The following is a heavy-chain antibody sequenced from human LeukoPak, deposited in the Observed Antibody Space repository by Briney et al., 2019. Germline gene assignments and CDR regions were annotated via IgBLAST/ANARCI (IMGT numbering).Heavy chain of an antibody. CDR1: GGSFSGYY. Sequence: SETLSLTCADYGGSFSGYYWSWIRQPPGKGLEWIGEINHSGSTNYNPSLKSRVTISVDTSKNQFSLKLSSVTAADTAVYYCARYCSSTSCYDAFDIWGQGTMVTVSS. J-gene: IGHJ3*02. CDR3: ARYCSSTSCYDAFDI. V-gene: IGHV4-34*01. CDR2: INHSGST. D-gene: IGHD2-2*01.